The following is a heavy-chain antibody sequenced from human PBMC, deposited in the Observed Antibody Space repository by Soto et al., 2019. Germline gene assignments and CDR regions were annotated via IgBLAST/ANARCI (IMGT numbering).Heavy chain of an antibody. CDR2: IYSSGST. CDR1: GGSVSRYY. Sequence: QVQLQESVPGLVKPSETLSLTCTVSGGSVSRYYWSWIRQPPGKGLEWIGYIYSSGSTNYNPSLKSRVTISIDTSKNQFSLKLSSVTAADTAVYYCARVGCSDTSCKGAFDYWGKGTLVTVSS. D-gene: IGHD2-2*01. CDR3: ARVGCSDTSCKGAFDY. J-gene: IGHJ4*02. V-gene: IGHV4-59*02.